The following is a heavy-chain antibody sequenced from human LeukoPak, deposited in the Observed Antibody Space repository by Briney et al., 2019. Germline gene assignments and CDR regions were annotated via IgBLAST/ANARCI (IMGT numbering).Heavy chain of an antibody. Sequence: GESLKIPCKGSGYSFTSYWIGWVRQMTGKGLEWMGIIYPGDSDTRYSPSFQGQVTISADKSISTAYLQWSSLKASDTTMYYCARRGTGSYYTPDYWRQGTLVTVSS. CDR1: GYSFTSYW. V-gene: IGHV5-51*01. CDR2: IYPGDSDT. J-gene: IGHJ4*02. D-gene: IGHD1-26*01. CDR3: ARRGTGSYYTPDY.